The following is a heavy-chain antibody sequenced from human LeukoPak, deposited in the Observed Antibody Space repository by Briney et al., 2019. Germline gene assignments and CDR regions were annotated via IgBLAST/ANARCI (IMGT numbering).Heavy chain of an antibody. V-gene: IGHV1-69*05. Sequence: SVKVSCKASGGTFSSYGINWVRQAPGQGLEWMGGITPMFRTSNYAQKFQGRVTITTDESASSTYMELSSLGSEDTAVYYCARGRLGYCSNSGCSFDYWGQGTLVTVSS. CDR1: GGTFSSYG. D-gene: IGHD2-2*01. J-gene: IGHJ4*02. CDR2: ITPMFRTS. CDR3: ARGRLGYCSNSGCSFDY.